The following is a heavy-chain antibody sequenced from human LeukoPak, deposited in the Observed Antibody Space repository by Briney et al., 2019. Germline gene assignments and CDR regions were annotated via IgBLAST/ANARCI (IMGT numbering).Heavy chain of an antibody. V-gene: IGHV4-59*01. D-gene: IGHD5-18*01. Sequence: NPSETLSLTCTVSGGSIRTYYWSWIRQPPGKGLEWIGYIYYSGSTNYNPSLKSRVTISVDTSKNQFSLKLSSVTAADTAVYYCARSDTAKSYYYMDVWGKGTTVTISS. CDR2: IYYSGST. J-gene: IGHJ6*03. CDR3: ARSDTAKSYYYMDV. CDR1: GGSIRTYY.